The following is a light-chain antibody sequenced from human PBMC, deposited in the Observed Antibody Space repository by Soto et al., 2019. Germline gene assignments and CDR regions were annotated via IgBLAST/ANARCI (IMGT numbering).Light chain of an antibody. CDR1: QSVSSY. CDR3: QQYNSYPWT. Sequence: EIVLTQSPATLSVSPGERATLSCRASQSVSSYVAWYHQKPGQAPRLLIYDASNRATGIPARFSGSGSGTEFTLTITSLQPDDCATYDCQQYNSYPWTFGQGTKVDIK. V-gene: IGKV3-11*01. CDR2: DAS. J-gene: IGKJ1*01.